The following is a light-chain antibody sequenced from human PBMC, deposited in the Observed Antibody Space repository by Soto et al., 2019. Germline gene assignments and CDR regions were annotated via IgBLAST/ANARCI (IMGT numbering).Light chain of an antibody. CDR2: GAS. J-gene: IGKJ1*01. V-gene: IGKV3-15*01. CDR3: QQYHNWPPWT. Sequence: EIVVTQSPATLSVSPGESATLSCRASQSVSSNLAWYQQKPGQAPRLLIYGASTMATGIPVRFSGSGSGTAFTLTISSLQSEDFAVYYCQQYHNWPPWTFGQGTKVDIK. CDR1: QSVSSN.